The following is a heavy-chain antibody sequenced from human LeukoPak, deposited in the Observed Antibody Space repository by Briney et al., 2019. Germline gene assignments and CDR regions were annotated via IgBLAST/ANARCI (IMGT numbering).Heavy chain of an antibody. D-gene: IGHD2-2*01. Sequence: SETLSLTCAVSGGSMSSGGYCWSWIRQPPGKGLEWIGYIYHSGSTYYNPSLKSRVTISVDRSKNQFSLKLSSVTAADTAVYYCARGEQRSRVPAAHFDYWGQGTLVTVSS. CDR1: GGSMSSGGYC. CDR2: IYHSGST. J-gene: IGHJ4*02. V-gene: IGHV4-30-2*01. CDR3: ARGEQRSRVPAAHFDY.